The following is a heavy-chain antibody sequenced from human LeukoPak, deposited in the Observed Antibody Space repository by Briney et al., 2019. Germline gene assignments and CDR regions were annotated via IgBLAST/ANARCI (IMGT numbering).Heavy chain of an antibody. V-gene: IGHV1-2*02. Sequence: ASVKVSCKASGYTFTGYYMHWVRQAPGQGLEWMGWINPNSGGTNYAQKFQGRVTMTRDTSISTAYMELSRLRSDDTAVYYCARSEVQTYYYDSSGYSIDYWGQGALVTVSS. CDR2: INPNSGGT. CDR3: ARSEVQTYYYDSSGYSIDY. D-gene: IGHD3-22*01. CDR1: GYTFTGYY. J-gene: IGHJ4*02.